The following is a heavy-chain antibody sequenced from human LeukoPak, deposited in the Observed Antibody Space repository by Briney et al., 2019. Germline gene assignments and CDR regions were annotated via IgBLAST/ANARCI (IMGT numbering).Heavy chain of an antibody. Sequence: SETLSLTCTVSGGSITSHHWNWIRQTPGKGLEWIGYIYYSGTTNYNPSLKSRVTISVDTSKNPFSLILSSVTAADTGVYYCASDSSGYQFFDHWGQGTLVTVSS. V-gene: IGHV4-59*11. CDR3: ASDSSGYQFFDH. CDR1: GGSITSHH. CDR2: IYYSGTT. D-gene: IGHD3-22*01. J-gene: IGHJ4*02.